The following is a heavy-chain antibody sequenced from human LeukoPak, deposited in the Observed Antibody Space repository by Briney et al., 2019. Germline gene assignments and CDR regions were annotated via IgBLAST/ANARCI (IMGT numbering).Heavy chain of an antibody. J-gene: IGHJ5*02. CDR3: AKGGSYRHNWFDP. Sequence: GGSLRLSCAASGLTFSSYAMNWVRQAPGKGLEWVSTISYSGGSTYYVDSVKGRFTISRDNSENTLYLQLNSLRAEDTAVYYCAKGGSYRHNWFDPWGQGTLVTVSS. CDR2: ISYSGGST. D-gene: IGHD3-16*02. V-gene: IGHV3-23*01. CDR1: GLTFSSYA.